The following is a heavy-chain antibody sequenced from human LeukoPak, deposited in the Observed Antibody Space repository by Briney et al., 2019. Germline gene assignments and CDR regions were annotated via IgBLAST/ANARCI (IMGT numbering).Heavy chain of an antibody. CDR2: IAWNGGRA. CDR3: AREDYYGSGCDY. D-gene: IGHD3-10*01. V-gene: IGHV3-9*01. CDR1: GFTFDDFA. Sequence: GRSLRLSCVASGFTFDDFAMHWVRQVPGKGLEWVSGIAWNGGRAAFADSVKGRFNISRDNAKNSLYLQMNSLRAEDTAVYYCAREDYYGSGCDYWGQGTLVTVSS. J-gene: IGHJ4*02.